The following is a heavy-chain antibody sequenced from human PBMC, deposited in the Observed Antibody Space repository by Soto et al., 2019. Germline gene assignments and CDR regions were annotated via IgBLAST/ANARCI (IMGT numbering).Heavy chain of an antibody. CDR3: ARTYYDFWSGPGSYGMDV. CDR2: IIPIFGTA. CDR1: GGTFSSYA. V-gene: IGHV1-69*13. D-gene: IGHD3-3*01. J-gene: IGHJ6*02. Sequence: GASVKVSCKASGGTFSSYAISWVRQAPGQGLEWMGGIIPIFGTANYAQKFQGRVTITADESTSTAYMELSSLRSEDTAVYYCARTYYDFWSGPGSYGMDVWGQGTPITV.